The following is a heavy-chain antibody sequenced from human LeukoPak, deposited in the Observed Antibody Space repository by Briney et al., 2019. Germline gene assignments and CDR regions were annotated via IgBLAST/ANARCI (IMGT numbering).Heavy chain of an antibody. CDR1: GGSISSYY. CDR3: AREVVAATPSSYMDV. V-gene: IGHV4-59*01. CDR2: IYYSGST. Sequence: SETLSLTCTVSGGSISSYYWSWIRQPPGKGLEWIGYIYYSGSTNYNPSLRGRVTISVDTSKNRFSLKLSSVTAADTAVYYCAREVVAATPSSYMDVWGKGTTVTVSS. J-gene: IGHJ6*03. D-gene: IGHD2-15*01.